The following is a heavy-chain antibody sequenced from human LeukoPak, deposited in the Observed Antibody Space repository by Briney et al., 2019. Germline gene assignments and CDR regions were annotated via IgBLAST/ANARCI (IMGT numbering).Heavy chain of an antibody. CDR3: AKDIAAMAMYAFDI. V-gene: IGHV3-9*03. J-gene: IGHJ3*02. CDR1: GFTFDDYA. CDR2: ISRNSGSI. Sequence: GGSLRLSCAASGFTFDDYAMHWVRQAPGKGLEWVSCISRNSGSIRYADSVNGRFTISRDNAKNSLYLQMNSLRAEDMALYYCAKDIAAMAMYAFDIWGQGTMVTVSS. D-gene: IGHD5-18*01.